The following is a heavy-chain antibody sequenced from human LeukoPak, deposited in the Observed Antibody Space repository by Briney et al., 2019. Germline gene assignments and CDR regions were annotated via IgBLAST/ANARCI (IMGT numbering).Heavy chain of an antibody. CDR3: TRDGIKYDTSIGPFDP. D-gene: IGHD3-9*01. CDR2: ISGSGDAT. J-gene: IGHJ5*02. CDR1: GFTFSSYA. Sequence: GGSLRLSCATSGFTFSSYAMTWVRQAPGKGLEWVSGISGSGDATFHADSVKGRFTISRDNSKNMVYLQMKSLRAEDTAVYYCTRDGIKYDTSIGPFDPWGQGTLVTVSS. V-gene: IGHV3-23*01.